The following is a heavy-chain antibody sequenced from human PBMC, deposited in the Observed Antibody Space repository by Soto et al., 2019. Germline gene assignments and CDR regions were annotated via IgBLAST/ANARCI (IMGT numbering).Heavy chain of an antibody. CDR1: GFTFSSYS. CDR2: ISSSSSTI. J-gene: IGHJ3*02. V-gene: IGHV3-48*02. Sequence: GGSLRLSCAASGFTFSSYSMNWVRQAPGKGLEWVSYISSSSSTIYYADSVKGRFTISRDNAKNSPYLQMNSLRDEDTAVYYCARASIVGATKYAFDIWGQGTMVTVSS. CDR3: ARASIVGATKYAFDI. D-gene: IGHD1-26*01.